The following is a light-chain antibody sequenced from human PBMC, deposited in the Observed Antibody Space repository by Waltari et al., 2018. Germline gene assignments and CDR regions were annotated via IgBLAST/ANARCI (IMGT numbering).Light chain of an antibody. CDR3: QQYSTSPFT. CDR1: QSVSFLSREKNF. Sequence: DIVLTQSPASLSVSLGERATITCTSSQSVSFLSREKNFLAWYQQKSRPTPKLLIYWAGVRESGVPDRVSGSGSGTNFTLTISSLQAEDAAVYYCQQYSTSPFTFGPGTTVEI. CDR2: WAG. J-gene: IGKJ3*01. V-gene: IGKV4-1*01.